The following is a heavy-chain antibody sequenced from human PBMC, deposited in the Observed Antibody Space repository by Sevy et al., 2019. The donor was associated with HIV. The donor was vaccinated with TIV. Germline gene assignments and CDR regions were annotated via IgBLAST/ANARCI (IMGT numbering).Heavy chain of an antibody. CDR3: AKTPHPAVTISYGLDV. CDR1: GFIFSSYG. Sequence: GGSLRLSCAASGFIFSSYGMHWVRQAPGKGLEWLTFIRNDGSNKYYAYSVKGRFTISRDNSKNMVYLQMNSLRPEDTAVYYCAKTPHPAVTISYGLDVWGQGTTVTVSS. CDR2: IRNDGSNK. V-gene: IGHV3-30*02. J-gene: IGHJ6*02. D-gene: IGHD4-17*01.